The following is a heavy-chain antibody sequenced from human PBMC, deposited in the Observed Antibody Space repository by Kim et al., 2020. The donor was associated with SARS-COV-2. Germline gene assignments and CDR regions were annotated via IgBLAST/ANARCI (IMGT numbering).Heavy chain of an antibody. Sequence: TSYADSVTGLFTISRDNAKNTLYLQMNSLRADDTAVYYCARVYNSGWYDYWGQGTLVTVSS. CDR3: ARVYNSGWYDY. J-gene: IGHJ4*02. V-gene: IGHV3-74*01. CDR2: T. D-gene: IGHD6-19*01.